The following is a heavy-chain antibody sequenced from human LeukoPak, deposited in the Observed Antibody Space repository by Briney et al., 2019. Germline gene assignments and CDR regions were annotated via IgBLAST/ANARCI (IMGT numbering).Heavy chain of an antibody. CDR1: GDSISSSISY. Sequence: SETLSLTCTVSGDSISSSISYWGWIRQPPGKGLEWIGSIYYSGSTHYNPSLKSRVIISVDTSKNQFSLRLSSVTAADTAVYYCARNHTYEGYGYYFDYWGQGTLITVSS. J-gene: IGHJ4*02. D-gene: IGHD5-18*01. CDR3: ARNHTYEGYGYYFDY. CDR2: IYYSGST. V-gene: IGHV4-39*01.